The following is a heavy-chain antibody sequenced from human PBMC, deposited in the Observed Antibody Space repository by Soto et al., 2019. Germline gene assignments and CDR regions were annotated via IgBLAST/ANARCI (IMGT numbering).Heavy chain of an antibody. CDR3: ARTRLPSAFDI. V-gene: IGHV1-8*01. CDR2: MNPNTGYT. Sequence: QVQLVQSGSEVKKPGASVKVSCKASGYTVTGYDLHWVRQATGQGLEWMGWMNPNTGYTANAQKFQGRVTMTRNLSISTVYMELSSLSSEDTAVYYCARTRLPSAFDIWGQGTMVTVSS. CDR1: GYTVTGYD. J-gene: IGHJ3*02. D-gene: IGHD4-17*01.